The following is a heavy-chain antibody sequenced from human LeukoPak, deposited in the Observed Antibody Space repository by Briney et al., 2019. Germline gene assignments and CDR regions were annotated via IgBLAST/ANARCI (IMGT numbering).Heavy chain of an antibody. CDR3: AKDAIDVQRLYYYGSGALGY. J-gene: IGHJ4*02. CDR1: GSTFSSYA. CDR2: ISGSGGST. Sequence: GSLRLSCAASGSTFSSYAMSWVRQAPGKGLEWVSAISGSGGSTYYADSVKGRFTISRDNSKNTLYLQMNSLRAEDTAVYYCAKDAIDVQRLYYYGSGALGYWGQGTLVTVPS. D-gene: IGHD3-10*01. V-gene: IGHV3-23*01.